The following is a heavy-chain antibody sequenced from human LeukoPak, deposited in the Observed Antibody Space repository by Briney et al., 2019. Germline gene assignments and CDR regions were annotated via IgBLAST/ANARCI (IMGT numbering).Heavy chain of an antibody. CDR1: GFTFSSYS. CDR2: ISSSSSYI. V-gene: IGHV3-21*01. D-gene: IGHD2-2*01. Sequence: PGGSLRLSCAASGFTFSSYSMNWVRQAPGKGLEWVSSISSSSSYIYYADSVKGRFTISRDDAKNSLYLQMNSLRAEDTAVYYCAREAPMIADAFDIWGQGTMVTVSS. J-gene: IGHJ3*02. CDR3: AREAPMIADAFDI.